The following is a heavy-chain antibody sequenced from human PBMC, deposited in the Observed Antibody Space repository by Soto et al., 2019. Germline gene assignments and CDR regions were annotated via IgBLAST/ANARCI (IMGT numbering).Heavy chain of an antibody. V-gene: IGHV3-33*01. D-gene: IGHD6-19*01. J-gene: IGHJ3*02. CDR1: GFTFSTYG. CDR2: IWSDGTNK. CDR3: TTQYSSGWYVAFDI. Sequence: PGGSLRLSCAASGFTFSTYGMHWVRQAPGKGLEWVALIWSDGTNKYYADSVKGRFTISRDNSKKTLYLQMNSLRAEDTAVYYCTTQYSSGWYVAFDIWGQGTMFTVSS.